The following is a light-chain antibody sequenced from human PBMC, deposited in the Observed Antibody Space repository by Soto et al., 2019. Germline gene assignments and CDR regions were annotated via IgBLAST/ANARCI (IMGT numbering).Light chain of an antibody. J-gene: IGKJ5*01. CDR1: QSFSSY. Sequence: EIVLTQSPATLSLSPGERATLSCRASQSFSSYLAWYQQKPGQAPRLLIYDASKMPTAIPARFSGSGSGTVFTPTISSLEPEDVAVYYSRQRSNWPPVITFGQGTRLEIK. CDR2: DAS. CDR3: RQRSNWPPVIT. V-gene: IGKV3-11*01.